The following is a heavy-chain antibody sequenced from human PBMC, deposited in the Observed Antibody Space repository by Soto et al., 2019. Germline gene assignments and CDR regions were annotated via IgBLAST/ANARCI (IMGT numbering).Heavy chain of an antibody. CDR3: ARGLSSPSAAGV. D-gene: IGHD6-6*01. J-gene: IGHJ4*02. Sequence: QLQLQESGPGLVKPSETLSLTCAVSGGSVSSGGNYWGWIRQSPGKGLEWIGSVHDTGTTHYNPSLTSRVPISVDPSTNQFSLNVNSVTAADTAVYYCARGLSSPSAAGVWGQGTLVTVSS. CDR1: GGSVSSGGNY. CDR2: VHDTGTT. V-gene: IGHV4-39*01.